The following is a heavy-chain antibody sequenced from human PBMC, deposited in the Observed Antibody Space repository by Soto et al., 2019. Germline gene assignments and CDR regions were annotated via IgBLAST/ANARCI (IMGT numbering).Heavy chain of an antibody. CDR3: VKGGSAPVAMLDAFDI. Sequence: EVQLVESGGGLVQPGRSLRLSCAASGCTIDDYAMHGVRQPPGKGLEWVSGVSWNSGCTGYADSVKGRFTISRDNAKNSLYLHTNSRRAEDTALYNCVKGGSAPVAMLDAFDIWGQGTMVTVSS. D-gene: IGHD2-2*01. CDR1: GCTIDDYA. J-gene: IGHJ3*02. CDR2: VSWNSGCT. V-gene: IGHV3-9*01.